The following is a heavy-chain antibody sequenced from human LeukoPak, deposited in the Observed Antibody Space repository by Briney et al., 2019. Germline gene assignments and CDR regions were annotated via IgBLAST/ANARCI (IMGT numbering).Heavy chain of an antibody. J-gene: IGHJ6*02. Sequence: GGSLRLSCAGSGFIFSNYWMTWVRQAAGKGLEWVANIKQDGSEKYYVDSVKGRFTISRDNAEKSLYLQMNSLRGEDTAVYYCASQTSTRLDYGMDVWGQGTTVIVSS. CDR2: IKQDGSEK. CDR1: GFIFSNYW. V-gene: IGHV3-7*05. D-gene: IGHD2-2*01. CDR3: ASQTSTRLDYGMDV.